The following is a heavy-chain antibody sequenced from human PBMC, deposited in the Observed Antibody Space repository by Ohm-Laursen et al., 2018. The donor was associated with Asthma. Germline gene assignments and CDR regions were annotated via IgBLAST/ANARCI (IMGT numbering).Heavy chain of an antibody. D-gene: IGHD2-2*01. V-gene: IGHV3-53*05. CDR2: IYSGGST. Sequence: SLRLSCTASGFTVSSNYMSWVRQAPGKGLEWVSVIYSGGSTYYADSVKSRFTISRDNSKNTLYLQMNSLRAEDTAVYYCARDPENCSSTSCRYYYYYGMDVWGQGTTVTVSS. CDR3: ARDPENCSSTSCRYYYYYGMDV. J-gene: IGHJ6*02. CDR1: GFTVSSNY.